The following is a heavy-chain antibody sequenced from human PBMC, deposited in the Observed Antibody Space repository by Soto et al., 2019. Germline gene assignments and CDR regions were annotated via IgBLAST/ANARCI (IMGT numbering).Heavy chain of an antibody. CDR3: AREGSYSSFDP. V-gene: IGHV3-11*01. CDR2: ISSSGSSI. J-gene: IGHJ5*02. CDR1: VFSLTGYY. D-gene: IGHD2-21*01. Sequence: LXLSCAASVFSLTGYYMSWFRQAPGKSLEWVSYISSSGSSIYYADSVKGRFIISRDDSKNSVHLQMNSLRAGDTAIYYCAREGSYSSFDPWGQGTQVTVSS.